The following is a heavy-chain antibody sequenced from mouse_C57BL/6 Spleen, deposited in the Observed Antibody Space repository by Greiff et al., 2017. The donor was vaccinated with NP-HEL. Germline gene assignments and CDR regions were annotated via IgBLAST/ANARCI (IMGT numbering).Heavy chain of an antibody. D-gene: IGHD3-1*01. CDR3: ARQALGYYYAMDY. V-gene: IGHV1-76*01. Sequence: QVQLQQSGAELVRPGASVQLSCKASGYTFTDYYINWVKQRPGQGLEWIARIYPGSGNTYYNEKFNGKATLTAEKSSSTAYMQLSSLTSEDSAVYFCARQALGYYYAMDYWGQGTSVTVSS. CDR2: IYPGSGNT. J-gene: IGHJ4*01. CDR1: GYTFTDYY.